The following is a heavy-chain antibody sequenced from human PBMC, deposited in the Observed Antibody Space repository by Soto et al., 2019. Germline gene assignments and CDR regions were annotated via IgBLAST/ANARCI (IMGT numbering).Heavy chain of an antibody. CDR2: IYYSGST. V-gene: IGHV4-59*01. CDR1: GGSISSYY. CDR3: ARGGQWDFLSDY. Sequence: SETLSLTCTVSGGSISSYYWSWIRQPPGKGLEWIGYIYYSGSTNYNPSLKSRVTISVDTSKNQFSLKLRSDDTAVYFCARGGQWDFLSDYWGQGTLVTVSS. D-gene: IGHD1-26*01. J-gene: IGHJ4*02.